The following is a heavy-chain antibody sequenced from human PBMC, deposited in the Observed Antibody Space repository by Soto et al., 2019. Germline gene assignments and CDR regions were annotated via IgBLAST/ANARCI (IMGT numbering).Heavy chain of an antibody. CDR2: ISSSGSTI. V-gene: IGHV3-11*01. D-gene: IGHD6-19*01. CDR3: ARDFAGYSSGWHSLDYYYYYMDV. Sequence: QVQLVESGGGLVKPGGSLRLSCAASGFTFSDYYMSVIRQAPGKGLEWVSYISSSGSTIYYAYSVKGRFTISRDNAKNSLYLQMISLRAEDTAVYYCARDFAGYSSGWHSLDYYYYYMDVWGKGTTVTVSS. CDR1: GFTFSDYY. J-gene: IGHJ6*03.